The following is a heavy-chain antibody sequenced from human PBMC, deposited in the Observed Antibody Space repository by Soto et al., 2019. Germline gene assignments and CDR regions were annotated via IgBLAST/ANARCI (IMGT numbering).Heavy chain of an antibody. CDR2: INPFYGTT. Sequence: QVQLVQSGAEVKKPGSSVKVACKSFGGTFSTYDFSWVRQAPGQGLEWMGGINPFYGTTNYAQNFQDGVTITADGSTNTVFMELSSLRSEDTAVYFCARQTQSPNHYYHYAMDVWGQGTTVTVSS. V-gene: IGHV1-69*01. J-gene: IGHJ6*02. CDR3: ARQTQSPNHYYHYAMDV. CDR1: GGTFSTYD. D-gene: IGHD3-10*01.